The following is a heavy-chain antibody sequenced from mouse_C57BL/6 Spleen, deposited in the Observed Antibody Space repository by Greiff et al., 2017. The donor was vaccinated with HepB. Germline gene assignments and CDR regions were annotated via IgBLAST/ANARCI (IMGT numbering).Heavy chain of an antibody. CDR3: ARSGDYGDAMDY. CDR1: GYTFTSYW. J-gene: IGHJ4*01. V-gene: IGHV1-69*01. Sequence: QVQLQQSGAELVMPGASVKLSCKASGYTFTSYWMHWVKQRPGQGLEWIGEIDPSDSYTNYNQKFKGKSTLTVDKSSSTAYMQLSSLTSEDSAVYYCARSGDYGDAMDYWGQGTSVTVSS. CDR2: IDPSDSYT. D-gene: IGHD2-4*01.